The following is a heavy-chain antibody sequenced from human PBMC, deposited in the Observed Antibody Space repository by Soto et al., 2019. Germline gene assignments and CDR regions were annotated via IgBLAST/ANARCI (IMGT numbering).Heavy chain of an antibody. CDR2: VSSSGDRT. J-gene: IGHJ5*02. CDR3: AKGHYNWNLPGWFDP. D-gene: IGHD1-20*01. Sequence: GGSLRLSCAASGFTFTSNAMSWVRRGPWKGLEWVSGVSSSGDRTYYTDSVKGRFTIARDNSKNTLYLQMDSLRAEDTATYYCAKGHYNWNLPGWFDPWGQGTLITVSS. V-gene: IGHV3-23*01. CDR1: GFTFTSNA.